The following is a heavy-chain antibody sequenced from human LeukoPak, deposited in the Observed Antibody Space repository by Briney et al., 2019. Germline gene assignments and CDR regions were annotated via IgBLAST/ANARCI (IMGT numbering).Heavy chain of an antibody. CDR3: ARNLVLSQGN. J-gene: IGHJ4*02. Sequence: SETLSLTCTVSGGSINTFYWSWIRQPPGKRLEYLGYIYYTGTTHYTPSLESRVTFSVDTSKNQFSLTLNSVTAADTALYYCARNLVLSQGNWGQGTLVTVSS. D-gene: IGHD2-8*02. CDR2: IYYTGTT. V-gene: IGHV4-59*01. CDR1: GGSINTFY.